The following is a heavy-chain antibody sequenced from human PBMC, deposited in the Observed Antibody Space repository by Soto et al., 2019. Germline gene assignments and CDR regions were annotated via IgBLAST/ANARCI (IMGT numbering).Heavy chain of an antibody. CDR1: GFTFSSYA. D-gene: IGHD3-3*01. Sequence: QVQLVESGGGVVQPGRSLRLSCAASGFTFSSYAMHWVRQAPGKGLEWVAVISDDGSNKYYADSVKGRFTISRDNSKNTLYLQMNSLRAEDTAVYYCARGRITIFGVVIKRDYFDYWGQGTLVTVSS. CDR2: ISDDGSNK. J-gene: IGHJ4*02. V-gene: IGHV3-30-3*01. CDR3: ARGRITIFGVVIKRDYFDY.